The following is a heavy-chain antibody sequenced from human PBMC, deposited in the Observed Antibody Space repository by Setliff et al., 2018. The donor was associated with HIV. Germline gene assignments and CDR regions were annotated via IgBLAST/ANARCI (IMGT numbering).Heavy chain of an antibody. J-gene: IGHJ6*02. CDR3: ARNFGLSPSGKYYYYYGMDI. CDR2: VSPSIGNS. D-gene: IGHD3-10*01. V-gene: IGHV1-8*01. Sequence: ASVKVSCKASGYSFTKYEINWVRQAPGQGLEWLGWVSPSIGNSDFAQKFKGRISLTTDTSIRTAYMELRGLKSDDTAVYFCARNFGLSPSGKYYYYYGMDIWGQGTMVTVSS. CDR1: GYSFTKYE.